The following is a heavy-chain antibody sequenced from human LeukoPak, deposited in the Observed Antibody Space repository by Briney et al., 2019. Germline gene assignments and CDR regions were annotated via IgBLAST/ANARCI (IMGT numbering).Heavy chain of an antibody. CDR1: GGSISSHY. V-gene: IGHV4-59*11. CDR2: MYYSGST. Sequence: SETLSLTCTVSGGSISSHYWTWIRQPPGKGLEWIGYMYYSGSTNYNPSLKSRVTISVDTSKNQFSLKLSSVTAADTAVYYCARGGGSYDYWGQGTLVTVSS. D-gene: IGHD1-26*01. CDR3: ARGGGSYDY. J-gene: IGHJ4*02.